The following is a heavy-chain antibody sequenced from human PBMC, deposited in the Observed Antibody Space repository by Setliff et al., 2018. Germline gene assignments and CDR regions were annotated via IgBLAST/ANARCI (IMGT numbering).Heavy chain of an antibody. CDR1: GYTFNTHG. J-gene: IGHJ4*03. V-gene: IGHV1-18*01. Sequence: ASVKVSCKSYGYTFNTHGISWVRQAPGQRPEWMGWISPYNGKTRSIERFQGRLTLTIDTSTNTVFMELRNLRPDDTAIYYCARDGGGYCATTSCFHFDYWVPETLLVTVSS. D-gene: IGHD2-15*01. CDR2: ISPYNGKT. CDR3: ARDGGGYCATTSCFHFDY.